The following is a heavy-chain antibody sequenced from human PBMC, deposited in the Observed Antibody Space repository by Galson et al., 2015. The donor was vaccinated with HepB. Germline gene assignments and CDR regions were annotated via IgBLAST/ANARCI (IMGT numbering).Heavy chain of an antibody. Sequence: SVKVSCKASGFTFTSSAMQWVRQARGQRLEWIGWIVVGSGNTNYAQKFQERVTITRDMSTSTAYMELSSLRSEDTAVYYCAAEDYYYGSGTYCYWGQGTLVTVSS. CDR1: GFTFTSSA. V-gene: IGHV1-58*02. CDR3: AAEDYYYGSGTYCY. J-gene: IGHJ4*02. CDR2: IVVGSGNT. D-gene: IGHD3-10*01.